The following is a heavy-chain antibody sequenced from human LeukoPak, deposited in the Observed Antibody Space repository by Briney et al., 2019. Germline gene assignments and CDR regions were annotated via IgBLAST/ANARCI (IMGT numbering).Heavy chain of an antibody. J-gene: IGHJ4*02. CDR1: GYTFTGYY. D-gene: IGHD4-17*01. CDR2: INPNSGGT. CDR3: ASNYGDYDY. V-gene: IGHV1-2*02. Sequence: ASVKVSCKASGYTFTGYYMHWVRQAPGQGLEWMGWINPNSGGTNYAQKFQGGVTITADESTSTAYMELSSLRSEDTAVYYCASNYGDYDYWGQGTLVTVSS.